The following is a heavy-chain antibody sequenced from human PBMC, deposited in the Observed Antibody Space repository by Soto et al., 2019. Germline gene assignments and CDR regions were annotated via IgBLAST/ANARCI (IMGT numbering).Heavy chain of an antibody. V-gene: IGHV1-18*01. D-gene: IGHD1-1*01. CDR3: ARANTWVTGRVGTH. CDR2: ISGYNGNT. J-gene: IGHJ4*02. CDR1: GYSFTNYG. Sequence: QIHLEQSRIEMKEPGTSLKISCATSGYSFTNYGISWLRQAPGHGLEWMGWISGYNGNTKYAQSFHDRVVMTADKFTSTGYLEMRNLRSNDTAVYYCARANTWVTGRVGTHWGQGTKVTVSS.